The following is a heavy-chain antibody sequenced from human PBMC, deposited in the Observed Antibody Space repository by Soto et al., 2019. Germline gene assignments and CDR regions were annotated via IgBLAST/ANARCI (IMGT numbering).Heavy chain of an antibody. CDR2: IIPIFGTA. Sequence: GASVKVSCKASGGTFSSYAISWVRQAPGQGLEWMGGIIPIFGTANYAQKFQGRVTITADESTSTAYMELSSLRSEDTAVYYCARGFPEYSSSSPLDYWGQGTLVTVSS. J-gene: IGHJ4*02. V-gene: IGHV1-69*13. D-gene: IGHD6-6*01. CDR3: ARGFPEYSSSSPLDY. CDR1: GGTFSSYA.